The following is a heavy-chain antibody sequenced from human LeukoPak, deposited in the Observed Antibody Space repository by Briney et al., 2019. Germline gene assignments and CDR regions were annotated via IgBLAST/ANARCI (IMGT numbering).Heavy chain of an antibody. CDR1: GFTVSSNY. CDR3: ARVYGEMATTTGY. J-gene: IGHJ4*02. CDR2: IYSCGST. Sequence: GGSLRLSCAASGFTVSSNYMSWVRQAPGKGLEWVSVIYSCGSTYYADSVKGRFTISRDNSKNTLYLQMNSLRAEDTAVYYCARVYGEMATTTGYWGQGTLVTVSS. D-gene: IGHD5-24*01. V-gene: IGHV3-66*01.